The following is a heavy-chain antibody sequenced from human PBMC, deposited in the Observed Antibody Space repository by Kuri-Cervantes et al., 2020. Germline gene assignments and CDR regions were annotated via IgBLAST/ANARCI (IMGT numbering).Heavy chain of an antibody. CDR3: ARHKRGYFDY. CDR2: IYYSGST. CDR1: GTSISSAYY. J-gene: IGHJ4*02. Sequence: SETLSLTCGISGTSISSAYYWSWIRQPPGKGLEWIGYIYYSGSTYYNPSLKSRVTISVDTSKNQFSLKLSSVTAADTAVYYCARHKRGYFDYWGQGTLVTVSS. D-gene: IGHD5-24*01. V-gene: IGHV4-31*11.